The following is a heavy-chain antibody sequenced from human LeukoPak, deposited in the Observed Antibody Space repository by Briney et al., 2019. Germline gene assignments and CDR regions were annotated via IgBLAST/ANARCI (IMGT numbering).Heavy chain of an antibody. V-gene: IGHV1-69*01. Sequence: SVKVSCKASGGTFSSYAISWVQQAPGQGLEWMGGIIPIFGTANYAQKFQGRVTITADGSTSTAYMELSGLRSEDTAVYYCAREVDCSSTSCFHLNWFDPWGQGTLVTVSS. D-gene: IGHD2-2*01. CDR1: GGTFSSYA. J-gene: IGHJ5*02. CDR3: AREVDCSSTSCFHLNWFDP. CDR2: IIPIFGTA.